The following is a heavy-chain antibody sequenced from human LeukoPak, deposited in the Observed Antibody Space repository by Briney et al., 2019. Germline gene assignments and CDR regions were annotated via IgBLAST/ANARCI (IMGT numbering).Heavy chain of an antibody. Sequence: GGSLRVSCAASGFTLSSYSMNWVRQAPGKGLEWVSSISSSSSDIYYADSVKGRFTISRDNAKNSLYLQMNSLRAEDTAVYYCARSLDYGDYAPIDYWGQGTLVTVSS. CDR3: ARSLDYGDYAPIDY. J-gene: IGHJ4*02. CDR1: GFTLSSYS. V-gene: IGHV3-21*01. D-gene: IGHD4-17*01. CDR2: ISSSSSDI.